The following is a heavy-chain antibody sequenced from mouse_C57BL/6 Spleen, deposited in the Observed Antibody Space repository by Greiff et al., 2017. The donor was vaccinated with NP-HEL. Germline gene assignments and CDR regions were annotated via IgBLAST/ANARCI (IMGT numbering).Heavy chain of an antibody. CDR2: INPGSGGT. J-gene: IGHJ1*03. Sequence: QVHVKQSGAELVRPGTSVKVSCKASGYAFTNYLIEWVKQRPGQGLEWIGVINPGSGGTNYNEKFKGKATLTADKSSSTAYMQLSSLTSEDSAVYFCARSLITTVVATYWYFDVWGTGTTVTVSS. D-gene: IGHD1-1*01. V-gene: IGHV1-54*01. CDR1: GYAFTNYL. CDR3: ARSLITTVVATYWYFDV.